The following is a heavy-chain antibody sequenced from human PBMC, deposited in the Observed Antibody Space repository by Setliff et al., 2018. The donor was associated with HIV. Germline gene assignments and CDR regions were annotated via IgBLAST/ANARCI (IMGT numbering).Heavy chain of an antibody. D-gene: IGHD2-2*01. CDR2: RSTTGST. V-gene: IGHV4-4*09. Sequence: PSETLSLTCTVSGGSISSYFWSWIRQSPGKGLEWIGFRSTTGSTNYNPSLRSRVTISVDTSKNQFSLKLSSVTAADTAVYYCARGRRDPQVRRKEVGYFDYWGQGTLVTVSS. CDR3: ARGRRDPQVRRKEVGYFDY. CDR1: GGSISSYF. J-gene: IGHJ4*02.